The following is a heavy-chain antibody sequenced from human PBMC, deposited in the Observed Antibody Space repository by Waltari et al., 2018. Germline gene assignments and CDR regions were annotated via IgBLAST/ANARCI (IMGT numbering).Heavy chain of an antibody. CDR1: GGSISSGGYY. Sequence: QVQLQESGPGLVKPSQTLSLTCTVSGGSISSGGYYWTWIRQHPGKGLEWIGYIYYSGSTYYNPSLKSRVTISVDTSKNQFSLKLSSVTAADTAVYYCARDLGYGGNRGGAFDIWGQGTMVTVSS. D-gene: IGHD3-10*01. CDR2: IYYSGST. V-gene: IGHV4-31*03. CDR3: ARDLGYGGNRGGAFDI. J-gene: IGHJ3*02.